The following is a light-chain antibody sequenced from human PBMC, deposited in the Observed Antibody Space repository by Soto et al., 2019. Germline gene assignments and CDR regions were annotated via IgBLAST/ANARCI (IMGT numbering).Light chain of an antibody. CDR1: QSVNSKY. V-gene: IGKV3-20*01. Sequence: VLTQSPGALSLSPGARATLSCRTSQSVNSKYLAWYQQRPGQAPRLLIYAASSRAAGIPDRFSGSGSGTDFTLTIIRLEPEDSGMFYCHKYGSSPHTFGQGTKLEIK. CDR2: AAS. CDR3: HKYGSSPHT. J-gene: IGKJ2*01.